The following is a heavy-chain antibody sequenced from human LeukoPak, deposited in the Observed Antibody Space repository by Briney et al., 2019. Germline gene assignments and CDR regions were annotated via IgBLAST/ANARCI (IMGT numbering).Heavy chain of an antibody. CDR1: GYTFTSYD. J-gene: IGHJ6*02. CDR3: AGIAADHTLSGMDV. Sequence: ASVKVSCKASGYTFTSYDINWVRQATGQGLEWMGWMNPNRGNTGYAQKFQGRVTMTRNTSISTAYMELSSLRSEDTAVYYCAGIAADHTLSGMDVWGQGTTVTVSS. CDR2: MNPNRGNT. V-gene: IGHV1-8*01. D-gene: IGHD6-13*01.